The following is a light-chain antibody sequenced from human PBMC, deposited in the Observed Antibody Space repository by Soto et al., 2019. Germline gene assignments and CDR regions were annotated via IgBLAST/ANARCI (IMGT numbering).Light chain of an antibody. CDR3: LLYYGGAHLV. CDR1: TGAVTSGNY. CDR2: TTD. V-gene: IGLV7-43*01. Sequence: QTVVTQEPSLTLSPGGTVTLTCASSTGAVTSGNYPSWFQQKPGQAPRTLIYTTDDKHSWTPARFSGSLLGGKAALTLSGVQPEDEAEYYCLLYYGGAHLVFGGGTKLTVL. J-gene: IGLJ3*02.